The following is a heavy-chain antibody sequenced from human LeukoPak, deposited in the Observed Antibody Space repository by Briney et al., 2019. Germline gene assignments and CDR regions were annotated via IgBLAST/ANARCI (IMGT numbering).Heavy chain of an antibody. V-gene: IGHV1-18*01. CDR3: ARGPHYYDSSGYYFRDFDY. CDR2: NT. D-gene: IGHD3-22*01. Sequence: NTNSAQTLQGRVTMTTDTSTSTAYMELRSLRSDDTAVYYCARGPHYYDSSGYYFRDFDYWGQGTLVTVSS. J-gene: IGHJ4*02.